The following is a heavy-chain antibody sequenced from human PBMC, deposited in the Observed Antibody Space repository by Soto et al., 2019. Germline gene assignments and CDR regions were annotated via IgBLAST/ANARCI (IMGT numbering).Heavy chain of an antibody. J-gene: IGHJ5*02. Sequence: VASVKVSCKASGYTFTSYDINWVRQATGQGLEWMGWMSPNSGNTGYAQKFQGRVTMTRNTSISTAYMELSSLRFEDTAVYYCARGMFGRYCSSTRCYMHFRELKNWVRPCGQGTVGTVSS. CDR1: GYTFTSYD. CDR3: ARGMFGRYCSSTRCYMHFRELKNWVRP. V-gene: IGHV1-8*01. CDR2: MSPNSGNT. D-gene: IGHD2-2*02.